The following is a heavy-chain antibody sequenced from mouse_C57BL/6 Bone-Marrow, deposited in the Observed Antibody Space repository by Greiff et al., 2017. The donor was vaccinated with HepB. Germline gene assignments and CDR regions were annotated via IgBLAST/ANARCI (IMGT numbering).Heavy chain of an antibody. CDR1: GYSFTSYW. CDR2: IDPSDSYT. V-gene: IGHV1-50*01. CDR3: ARSPYYYGSSSDY. D-gene: IGHD1-1*01. J-gene: IGHJ2*01. Sequence: QVQLQQPGAELVKPGASVKLSCKASGYSFTSYWMQWVKQRPGQGLEWIGEIDPSDSYTNYNQKFKGKATLTVDTSSSTAYMQLSSLTSEDSAVYYCARSPYYYGSSSDYWGQGTTLTVSS.